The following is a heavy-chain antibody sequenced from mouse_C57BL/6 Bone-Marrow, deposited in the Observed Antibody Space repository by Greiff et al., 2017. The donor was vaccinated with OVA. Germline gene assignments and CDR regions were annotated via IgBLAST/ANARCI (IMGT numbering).Heavy chain of an antibody. CDR3: TDYEGWFAY. CDR1: GYTFTDYE. CDR2: IDPETGGT. J-gene: IGHJ3*01. V-gene: IGHV1-15*01. D-gene: IGHD2-4*01. Sequence: VKLQESGAELVRPGASVTLSCKASGYTFTDYEMHWVKQTPVHGLEWIGAIDPETGGTAYNQKFKGKAILTADKSSSTAYMELRSLTSEDSAVYYCTDYEGWFAYWGQGTLVTVSA.